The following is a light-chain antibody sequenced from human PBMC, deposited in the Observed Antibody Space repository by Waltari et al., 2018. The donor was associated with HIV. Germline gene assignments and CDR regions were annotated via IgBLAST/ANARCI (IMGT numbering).Light chain of an antibody. Sequence: DIQMTKSPSSLSASVGDRVTITCQASQDISNYLNWYQQKPGKAPKLLIYDASSLETGVPSRFSVRGSGTDFTFTISSLQPEGIATYYCQQYDNLLLAFGGGTKVEIK. CDR2: DAS. CDR1: QDISNY. CDR3: QQYDNLLLA. V-gene: IGKV1-33*01. J-gene: IGKJ4*01.